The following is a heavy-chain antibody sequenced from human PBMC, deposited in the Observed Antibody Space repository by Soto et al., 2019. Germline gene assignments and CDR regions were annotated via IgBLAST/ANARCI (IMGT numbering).Heavy chain of an antibody. CDR3: ARGRGLYISGRSQLDS. V-gene: IGHV1-69*06. J-gene: IGHJ4*02. CDR1: GDSFSKYT. Sequence: QVQLVQSGAEVKKPGSSVRVSCKTSGDSFSKYTVNWVRQAPRQGLEWMGGFIPRFGTTNFAPTLQGRVTTTADKSMKTVYMALSSLRSQETALYYCARGRGLYISGRSQLDSWGQGTLVTVSS. D-gene: IGHD2-8*01. CDR2: FIPRFGTT.